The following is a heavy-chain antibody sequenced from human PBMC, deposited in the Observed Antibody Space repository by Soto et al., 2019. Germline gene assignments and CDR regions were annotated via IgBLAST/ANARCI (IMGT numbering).Heavy chain of an antibody. CDR3: ARTDPHDAFDI. Sequence: SETLSLTCTVSGGSISSYYWSWIRQPPGKGLEWIGYIYYSGSTNYNPSLKSRVTISVDTSKNQFSLKLSSVTAADTAVYYCARTDPHDAFDIWGQGTMVTVSS. J-gene: IGHJ3*02. CDR2: IYYSGST. V-gene: IGHV4-59*01. CDR1: GGSISSYY.